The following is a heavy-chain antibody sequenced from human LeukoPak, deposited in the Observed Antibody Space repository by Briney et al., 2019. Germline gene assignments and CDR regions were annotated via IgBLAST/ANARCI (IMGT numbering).Heavy chain of an antibody. CDR1: DGSFSGYY. V-gene: IGHV4-34*01. CDR2: INHSGST. CDR3: ARGQRGYSYGPAAFDI. Sequence: SETLSLTCAVYDGSFSGYYWSWIRQPPGKGLEWIGEINHSGSTNYNPSLKSRVTISVDTSKNQFSLKLSSVTAADTAVYYCARGQRGYSYGPAAFDIWGQGTMVTVSS. J-gene: IGHJ3*02. D-gene: IGHD5-18*01.